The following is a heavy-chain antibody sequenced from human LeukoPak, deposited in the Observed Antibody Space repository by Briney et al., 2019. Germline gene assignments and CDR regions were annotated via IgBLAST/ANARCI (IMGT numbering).Heavy chain of an antibody. V-gene: IGHV4-59*12. D-gene: IGHD6-13*01. CDR2: IYYSGST. Sequence: SETLSLTCTVSGGSISSYYWSWIRQPPGKGLEWIGYIYYSGSTNYNPSLKSRVTMSVDTSKTQFSLRLTSVTAADTAVYYCARDSRSTWCFHWGQGTLVTVSS. J-gene: IGHJ4*02. CDR1: GGSISSYY. CDR3: ARDSRSTWCFH.